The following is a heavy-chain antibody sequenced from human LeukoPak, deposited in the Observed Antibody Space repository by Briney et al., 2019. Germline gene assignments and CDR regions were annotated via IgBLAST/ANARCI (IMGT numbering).Heavy chain of an antibody. D-gene: IGHD2/OR15-2a*01. J-gene: IGHJ5*02. Sequence: PGGSLRLSCAASGFTFSSYNMNWVRQAPGKGLEWVSSISSTSNYIYYADSVKGRFTISRDNAKNSLYLQMKSLRAEDTAVYYCARGKTSQNIVTRKTYNWFDPWGQGTLVTVSS. V-gene: IGHV3-21*01. CDR1: GFTFSSYN. CDR2: ISSTSNYI. CDR3: ARGKTSQNIVTRKTYNWFDP.